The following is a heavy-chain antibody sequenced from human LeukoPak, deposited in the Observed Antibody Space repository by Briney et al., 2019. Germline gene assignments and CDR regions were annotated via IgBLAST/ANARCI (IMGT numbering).Heavy chain of an antibody. CDR1: GYTFTSYD. CDR3: ARTNRGRFYYYYYMDV. V-gene: IGHV1-8*03. CDR2: MNPNSGNT. D-gene: IGHD7-27*01. J-gene: IGHJ6*03. Sequence: ASVKVSCKASGYTFTSYDINWVRQATGQGLEWMGWMNPNSGNTGYAQKFQGRVTITRNTSISTAYMELSSLRSEDTAVYYCARTNRGRFYYYYYMDVWGKGTTVTVSS.